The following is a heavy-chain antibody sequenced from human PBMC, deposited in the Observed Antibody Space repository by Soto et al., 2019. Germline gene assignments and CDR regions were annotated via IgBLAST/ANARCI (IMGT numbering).Heavy chain of an antibody. CDR3: YQVGADGEGWFDP. CDR2: ISYDGSNK. D-gene: IGHD1-26*01. V-gene: IGHV3-30*03. Sequence: GGSLRLSCAASGFTFSSYGMHWVRQAPGKGLEWVAVISYDGSNKYYADSVKGRFTISSDNSKNTLYLQMNSLRAEDTAVYYCYQVGADGEGWFDPWGQATLVTV. CDR1: GFTFSSYG. J-gene: IGHJ5*02.